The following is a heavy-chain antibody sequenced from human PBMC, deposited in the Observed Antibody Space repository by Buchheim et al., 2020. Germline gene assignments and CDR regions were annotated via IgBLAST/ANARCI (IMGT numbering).Heavy chain of an antibody. CDR1: GFTFSSYA. CDR2: ISGSGGST. D-gene: IGHD3-10*01. V-gene: IGHV3-23*01. Sequence: EAQLLESGGGLVQPGGSLRLSCAASGFTFSSYAMSWVRQAPGKGLEWVSAISGSGGSTYYADSVKGRFTIYRDNSKNTLYLQMNSLRADDTAVYFCANARFGSTVYGMDVWGQGTT. J-gene: IGHJ6*02. CDR3: ANARFGSTVYGMDV.